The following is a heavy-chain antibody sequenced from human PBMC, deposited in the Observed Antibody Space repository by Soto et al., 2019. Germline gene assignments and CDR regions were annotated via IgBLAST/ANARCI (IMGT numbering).Heavy chain of an antibody. CDR3: ARARFLEWLFFY. CDR2: INAGNCNP. J-gene: IGHJ4*02. CDR1: GYTFTSYA. V-gene: IGHV1-3*01. Sequence: ASVKVSCKASGYTFTSYAMHWVRQAPGQRLEWMGWINAGNCNPKYSQKFQGGVTITRDTSGNTAYMELSSLRSEDTAVYYCARARFLEWLFFYWGQGTLVTVSS. D-gene: IGHD3-3*01.